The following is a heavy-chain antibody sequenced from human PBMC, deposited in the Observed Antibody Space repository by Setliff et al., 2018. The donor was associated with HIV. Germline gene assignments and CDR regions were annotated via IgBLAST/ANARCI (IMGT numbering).Heavy chain of an antibody. D-gene: IGHD6-19*01. V-gene: IGHV4-34*01. CDR3: AREDGSSWSYDRFYYYGLDV. Sequence: PSETLSLTCVVYTESFSGYSWSWIRQPPGKGLEWIGEMNDRGRTNYNASLKSRVTISIDASKYQVSLKMTSVTAADTAVYYCAREDGSSWSYDRFYYYGLDVWGQGITVTVSS. CDR2: MNDRGRT. CDR1: TESFSGYS. J-gene: IGHJ6*02.